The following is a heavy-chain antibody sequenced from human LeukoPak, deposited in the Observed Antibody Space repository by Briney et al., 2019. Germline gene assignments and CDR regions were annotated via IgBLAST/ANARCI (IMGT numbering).Heavy chain of an antibody. CDR3: ARTRGGLLDYFDY. CDR1: GFTFSNYG. V-gene: IGHV3-30*03. D-gene: IGHD3-16*01. Sequence: PGGSLRLSCAASGFTFSNYGMYWVRQAPGKGLEWVAVISYDGSNKYYVDSVKGRFTTSRDKSKNTVYLQMSSPRAEDTAVYYCARTRGGLLDYFDYWGQGALVTVSS. CDR2: ISYDGSNK. J-gene: IGHJ4*02.